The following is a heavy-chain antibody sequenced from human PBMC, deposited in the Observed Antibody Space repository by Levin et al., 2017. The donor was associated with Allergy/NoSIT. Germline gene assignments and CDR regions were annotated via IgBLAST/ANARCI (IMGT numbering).Heavy chain of an antibody. Sequence: GGSLRLSCAASGFTFSSYSMNWVRQAPGKGLEWVSYISSSSSTIYYADSVKGRFTISRDNAKNSLYLQMNSLRAEDTAVYYCARAGYSSSWYPRGWFDPWGQGTLVTVSS. CDR2: ISSSSSTI. J-gene: IGHJ5*02. CDR1: GFTFSSYS. V-gene: IGHV3-48*01. D-gene: IGHD6-13*01. CDR3: ARAGYSSSWYPRGWFDP.